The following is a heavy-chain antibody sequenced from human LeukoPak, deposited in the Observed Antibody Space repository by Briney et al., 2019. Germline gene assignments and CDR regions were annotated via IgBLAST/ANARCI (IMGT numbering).Heavy chain of an antibody. J-gene: IGHJ6*02. V-gene: IGHV1-24*01. CDR3: ATDAGYCSGGSCYGGYYYGMDV. D-gene: IGHD2-15*01. CDR2: FDPEDGET. CDR1: GYTLTELS. Sequence: GASVKVSCKVSGYTLTELSMHWVRQAPGKGLGWMGGFDPEDGETIYAQKFQGRVTMTEDTSTDTAYMELSSLRSEDTAVYYCATDAGYCSGGSCYGGYYYGMDVWGQGTTVTVSS.